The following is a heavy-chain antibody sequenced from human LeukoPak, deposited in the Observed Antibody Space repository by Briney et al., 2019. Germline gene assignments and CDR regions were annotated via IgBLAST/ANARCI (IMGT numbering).Heavy chain of an antibody. J-gene: IGHJ3*02. V-gene: IGHV3-23*01. D-gene: IGHD3-9*01. Sequence: PGGSLRLSCAASGFTFSSYAMSWVRQAPGKGLEWVSAISGSGGSTYYADSVKGRFTISRDNAKNSLYLQMNSLRAEDTAVYYCARGLSLTGYSYDAFDIWGQGTMVTVSS. CDR1: GFTFSSYA. CDR3: ARGLSLTGYSYDAFDI. CDR2: ISGSGGST.